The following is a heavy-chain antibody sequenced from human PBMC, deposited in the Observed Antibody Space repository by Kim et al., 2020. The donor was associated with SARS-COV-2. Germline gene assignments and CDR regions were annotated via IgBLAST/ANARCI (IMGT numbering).Heavy chain of an antibody. CDR3: ARAFYADPGGMDV. Sequence: STPSHQRRATFSVDTSKNQFSLKVASVTAADTAVYYCARAFYADPGGMDVWGQGTTVTVSS. V-gene: IGHV4-39*07. D-gene: IGHD3-16*01. J-gene: IGHJ6*02.